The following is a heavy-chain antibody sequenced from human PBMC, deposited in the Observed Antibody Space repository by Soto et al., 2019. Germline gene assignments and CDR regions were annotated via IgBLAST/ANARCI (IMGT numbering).Heavy chain of an antibody. Sequence: EVQLVESGGGLVQPGVSLRLSCAASGFTFSSYAMHWVRQAPGEGLEDVSAISSHGGSTYYANSVKGRFTISGDKYKNTLYLQMGILRAEDMAVYYCARMTPSWYVDRCGRGTLGTVSA. CDR2: ISSHGGST. CDR1: GFTFSSYA. J-gene: IGHJ2*01. CDR3: ARMTPSWYVDR. V-gene: IGHV3-64*01.